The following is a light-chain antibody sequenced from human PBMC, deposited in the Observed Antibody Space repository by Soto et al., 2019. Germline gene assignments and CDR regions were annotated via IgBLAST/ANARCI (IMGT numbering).Light chain of an antibody. CDR2: DAS. J-gene: IGKJ3*01. CDR1: QDFSNF. Sequence: IQMTQSPSSLSASVGDRVTITCQASQDFSNFLNWYQQKPGKAPKLLIYDASNLETGVASRFSGGGSGTHFTFTISSLQPEDIATYYCQQYGNLPLTFGPGTKVDIK. V-gene: IGKV1-33*01. CDR3: QQYGNLPLT.